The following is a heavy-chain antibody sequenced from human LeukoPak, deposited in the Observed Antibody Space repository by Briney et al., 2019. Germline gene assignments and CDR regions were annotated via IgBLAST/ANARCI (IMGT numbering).Heavy chain of an antibody. CDR2: IRTKDFGGTT. V-gene: IGHV3-49*04. Sequence: GGSLRLSCTASGFTFGDYSMSWVRQAPGKGLEYIGFIRTKDFGGTTEYAASVKGRFTISRDDSKSIAYLQIHSLKYEDTAVYYCSRDGLDYYGSGSYRGFDYWGQGTLVTVSS. CDR3: SRDGLDYYGSGSYRGFDY. J-gene: IGHJ4*02. CDR1: GFTFGDYS. D-gene: IGHD3-10*01.